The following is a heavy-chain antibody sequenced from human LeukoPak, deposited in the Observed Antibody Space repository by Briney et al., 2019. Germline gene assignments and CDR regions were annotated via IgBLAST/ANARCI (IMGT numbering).Heavy chain of an antibody. J-gene: IGHJ6*03. D-gene: IGHD3-3*01. CDR3: ARSPYYDFCSGYYPGTQYYYYYYMDV. CDR1: GGSISSHY. CDR2: IYYSGST. Sequence: SETLSLTCTVSGGSISSHYWSWIRQPPGKGLEWIGYIYYSGSTNYNPSLKSRVNISVDTSKNQFSLKLSSVTAADTAVYYCARSPYYDFCSGYYPGTQYYYYYYMDVWGKGTTVTVSS. V-gene: IGHV4-59*11.